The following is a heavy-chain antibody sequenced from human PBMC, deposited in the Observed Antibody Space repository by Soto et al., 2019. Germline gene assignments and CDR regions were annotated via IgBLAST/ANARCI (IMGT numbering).Heavy chain of an antibody. V-gene: IGHV3-20*04. J-gene: IGHJ6*03. CDR2: INWNGGST. Sequence: GGSLRLSCAASGFTFSSYSMNWVRQAPGKGLEWVSGINWNGGSTAYGDSVKGRFIISRDNADNSVYLQMNSLRAEDTALYYCVRTLREAGSASYYYYFYYMDVWGKGTTVTVSS. CDR3: VRTLREAGSASYYYYFYYMDV. CDR1: GFTFSSYS. D-gene: IGHD3-10*01.